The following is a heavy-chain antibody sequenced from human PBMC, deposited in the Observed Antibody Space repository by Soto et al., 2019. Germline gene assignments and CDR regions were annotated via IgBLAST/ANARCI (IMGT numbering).Heavy chain of an antibody. CDR3: ASRKGIGWYESSDY. CDR2: IYRDAST. V-gene: IGHV3-53*01. J-gene: IGHJ4*02. CDR1: GFTVSISY. Sequence: EVQLVESGGGLIQPGESLRLSCAASGFTVSISYMSWVRQAPGKVLEWVSTIYRDASTYYADSVEGRFTISRDNSKNTLYLQMNSLRAEDTATNYCASRKGIGWYESSDYWGQGPLVTVSS. D-gene: IGHD6-19*01.